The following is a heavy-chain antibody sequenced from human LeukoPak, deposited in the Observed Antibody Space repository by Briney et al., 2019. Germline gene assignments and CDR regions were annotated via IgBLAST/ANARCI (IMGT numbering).Heavy chain of an antibody. CDR2: ISSSGSTI. V-gene: IGHV3-48*03. D-gene: IGHD6-13*01. Sequence: PGGSLRFSGAASGFTFSSYEMNWVRQAPGKGLEWVSYISSSGSTIYYADSVKGRFTISRDNAKNSLYLQMNSLRAEDTAVYYCARDGAYSSSWVWFDPWGQGTLVTVFS. CDR1: GFTFSSYE. J-gene: IGHJ5*02. CDR3: ARDGAYSSSWVWFDP.